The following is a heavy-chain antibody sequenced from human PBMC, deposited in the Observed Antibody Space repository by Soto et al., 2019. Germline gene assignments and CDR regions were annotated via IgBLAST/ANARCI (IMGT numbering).Heavy chain of an antibody. V-gene: IGHV3-23*01. CDR1: GFTFSSYA. CDR2: ISGSGGST. J-gene: IGHJ4*02. CDR3: ARGLDYDFWSGYYSPLDY. D-gene: IGHD3-3*01. Sequence: GGSLRLSCAASGFTFSSYAMNWVRQAPGKGLEWVSVISGSGGSTYYADSVKGRFTISRDNSKNTLYLQMNSLRAEDTAVYYCARGLDYDFWSGYYSPLDYWGQGTLVTVSS.